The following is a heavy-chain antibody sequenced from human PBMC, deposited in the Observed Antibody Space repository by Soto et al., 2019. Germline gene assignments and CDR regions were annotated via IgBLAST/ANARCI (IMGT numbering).Heavy chain of an antibody. D-gene: IGHD3-16*01. CDR3: ARDWKRGKDYYYYGMDV. Sequence: EVQLVETGGGLIQPGGSLRLSCAASGFTVSSNYMSWVRQAPGKGLEWVSVIYSGGSTYYADSVKGRFTISRDNSKNTLYLQMNSLRAEDTAVYYCARDWKRGKDYYYYGMDVWGQGTTVTVSS. CDR1: GFTVSSNY. CDR2: IYSGGST. V-gene: IGHV3-53*02. J-gene: IGHJ6*02.